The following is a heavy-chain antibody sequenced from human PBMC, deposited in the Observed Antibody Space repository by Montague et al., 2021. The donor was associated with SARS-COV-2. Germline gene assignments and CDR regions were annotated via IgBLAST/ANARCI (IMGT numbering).Heavy chain of an antibody. CDR1: GFTFSSYW. J-gene: IGHJ6*02. D-gene: IGHD5-18*01. CDR3: ARDMGVGYSYGQYYYYGMDV. Sequence: YLRRSCAASGFTFSSYWMSWVRQAPGKGLEWVANIKQDGSEKYYVDSVKGRFTISRDNAKNSLYLQMNSLRAEDTAVYYCARDMGVGYSYGQYYYYGMDVWGQGTTVTVSS. CDR2: IKQDGSEK. V-gene: IGHV3-7*01.